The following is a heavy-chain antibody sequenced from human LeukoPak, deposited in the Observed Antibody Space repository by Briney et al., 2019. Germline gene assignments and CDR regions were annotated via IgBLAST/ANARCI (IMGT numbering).Heavy chain of an antibody. CDR1: GGTFSSYA. V-gene: IGHV1-69*04. Sequence: SVKVSCKASGGTFSSYAISWVRQAPGQGLEWMGRIIPIFGIANYAQKIQGRVTITADKSTSTAYMELSSLRSEDTAVYYCARDWYAYCGGDCYSPYYFDYWGQGTLVTVSS. CDR2: IIPIFGIA. CDR3: ARDWYAYCGGDCYSPYYFDY. D-gene: IGHD2-21*02. J-gene: IGHJ4*02.